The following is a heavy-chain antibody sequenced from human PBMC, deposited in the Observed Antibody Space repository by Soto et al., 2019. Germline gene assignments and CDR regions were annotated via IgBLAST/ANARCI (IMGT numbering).Heavy chain of an antibody. D-gene: IGHD6-6*01. Sequence: SDTLSLTCTVSGGSISSGDYYWSWVRQPPGKGLEWIGYIYYSGSTYYNPSLKSRVTISVDTSKNQFSLKLSSVTAADTAVYYCARHQGGIAARPYYFDYWGQGTLVTVSS. V-gene: IGHV4-30-4*02. J-gene: IGHJ4*02. CDR2: IYYSGST. CDR3: ARHQGGIAARPYYFDY. CDR1: GGSISSGDYY.